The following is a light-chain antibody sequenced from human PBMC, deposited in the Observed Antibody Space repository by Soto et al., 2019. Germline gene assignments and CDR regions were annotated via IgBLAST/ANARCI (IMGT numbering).Light chain of an antibody. CDR1: NIGSKS. Sequence: SYELTQPPSVSVAPGKTARITCGGTNIGSKSVHWYQRKTGQAPVLVIYYNSDRPSGIPERFSGSNSGNTATLTISRVEAGDEADYFCQLWDSGSDHPVVFGGGTKLTVL. V-gene: IGLV3-21*01. CDR3: QLWDSGSDHPVV. J-gene: IGLJ2*01. CDR2: YNS.